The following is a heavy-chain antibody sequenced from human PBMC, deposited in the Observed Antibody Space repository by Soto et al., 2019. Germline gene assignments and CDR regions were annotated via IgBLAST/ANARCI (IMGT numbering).Heavy chain of an antibody. V-gene: IGHV5-51*01. CDR1: GYSFTSYW. Sequence: GESLKISCKGSGYSFTSYWIGWVRQMPGKGLEWMGIIYPGDSDTRYSPSFQGQVTISADKSISTAYLQWSSLKASDTAMYYCARLRYSSSWNYYYYGMEVWRQGTTVSVSS. J-gene: IGHJ6*02. CDR2: IYPGDSDT. CDR3: ARLRYSSSWNYYYYGMEV. D-gene: IGHD6-13*01.